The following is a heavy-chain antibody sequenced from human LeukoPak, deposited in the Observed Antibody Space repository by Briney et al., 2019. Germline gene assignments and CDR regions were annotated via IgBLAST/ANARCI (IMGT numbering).Heavy chain of an antibody. CDR1: GYTFTGYY. Sequence: ASVKVSCKASGYTFTGYYMHWVRQAPGQGLEWMGWINPNSGGTNYAQKFQGRVTMTRDTSISTAYMELSRLRSDHTAVYYCARHDYYDSSGYYSYFDYWGQGTLVTVSS. D-gene: IGHD3-22*01. V-gene: IGHV1-2*02. CDR3: ARHDYYDSSGYYSYFDY. J-gene: IGHJ4*02. CDR2: INPNSGGT.